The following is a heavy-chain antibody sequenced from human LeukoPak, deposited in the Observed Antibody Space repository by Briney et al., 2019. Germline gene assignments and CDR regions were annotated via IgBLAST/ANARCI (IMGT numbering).Heavy chain of an antibody. CDR1: GGSISSYY. CDR2: IYTSGST. Sequence: SETLSLTCTVSGGSISSYYWSWIRQPAGKGLEWIGRIYTSGSTNYSPSLKSRVTMSVDTSKNQFSLKLSSVTAADTAVYYCARGQQLVGKNWFDPWGQGTLVTVSS. V-gene: IGHV4-4*07. J-gene: IGHJ5*02. CDR3: ARGQQLVGKNWFDP. D-gene: IGHD6-13*01.